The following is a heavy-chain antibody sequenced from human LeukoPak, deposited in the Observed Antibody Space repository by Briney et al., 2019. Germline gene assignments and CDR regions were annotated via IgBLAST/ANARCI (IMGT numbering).Heavy chain of an antibody. Sequence: SETLSLTCTVSGGSINDFYWSWIRQPPGKGLEWIGYIYSSGGANYNPSLESRVTMSVDAPNSEFSLKLSSVTAADTAVYYCARDGGSPIVVMTAAYFDYWGQGTLVTVSS. CDR3: ARDGGSPIVVMTAAYFDY. CDR2: IYSSGGA. J-gene: IGHJ4*02. D-gene: IGHD2-21*02. V-gene: IGHV4-59*01. CDR1: GGSINDFY.